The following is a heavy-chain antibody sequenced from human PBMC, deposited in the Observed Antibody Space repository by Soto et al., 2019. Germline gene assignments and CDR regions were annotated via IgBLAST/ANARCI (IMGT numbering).Heavy chain of an antibody. CDR3: VKGEYYYDSSGYYPFDY. J-gene: IGHJ4*02. Sequence: PGGSLRLSCAASGFTVSSNYMSWVRQAPGKGLEYVSSISTNGGSTHYADSVKGRFTISRDNSKNTQYLQMSSLRADDTAVYYCVKGEYYYDSSGYYPFDYWGQGTLVTVSS. CDR1: GFTVSSNY. CDR2: ISTNGGST. D-gene: IGHD3-22*01. V-gene: IGHV3-64D*06.